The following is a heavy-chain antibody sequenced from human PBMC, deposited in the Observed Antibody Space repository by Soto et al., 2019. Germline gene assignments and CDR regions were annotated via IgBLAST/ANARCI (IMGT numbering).Heavy chain of an antibody. CDR3: ATPRSMVRGVRGYYYMDV. CDR2: MNPNSGNT. D-gene: IGHD3-10*01. J-gene: IGHJ6*03. V-gene: IGHV1-8*01. Sequence: GASVKVSCKASGYTLTSYDINWVRQATGQGLEWMGWMNPNSGNTGYAQKFQGRVTMTRNTSISTAYMELSSLRSEDTAVYYCATPRSMVRGVRGYYYMDVWGKGTTVTVSS. CDR1: GYTLTSYD.